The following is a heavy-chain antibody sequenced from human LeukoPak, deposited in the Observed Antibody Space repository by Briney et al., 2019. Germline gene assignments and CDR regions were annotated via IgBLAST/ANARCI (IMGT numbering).Heavy chain of an antibody. J-gene: IGHJ4*02. CDR2: IKQDGSEK. D-gene: IGHD3-10*01. V-gene: IGHV3-7*01. CDR1: GFIFNNYW. CDR3: ARERGSGSYALFDY. Sequence: GGSLRLSCAASGFIFNNYWMSWVRQAPGKGLEWVANIKQDGSEKYYVDSVKGRFTISRDNAKNSLYLQMNSLRAEDTAVYYCARERGSGSYALFDYWGQGTLVTVSS.